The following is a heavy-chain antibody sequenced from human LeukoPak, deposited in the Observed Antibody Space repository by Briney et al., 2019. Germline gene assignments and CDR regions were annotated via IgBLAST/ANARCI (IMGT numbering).Heavy chain of an antibody. D-gene: IGHD5-12*01. V-gene: IGHV3-33*01. CDR3: ARDGLIVATT. J-gene: IGHJ5*02. CDR1: GFTFSSYG. CDR2: TWYDGSNK. Sequence: PGRSLRLSCAASGFTFSSYGMHWVRQAPGKGLEWVAVTWYDGSNKYYADSVKGRFTISRDNSKNTLYPQMNSLRAEDTAVYYCARDGLIVATTWGQGTLVTVSS.